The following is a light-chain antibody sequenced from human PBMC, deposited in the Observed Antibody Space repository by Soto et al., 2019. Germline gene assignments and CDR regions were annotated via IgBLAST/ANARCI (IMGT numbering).Light chain of an antibody. Sequence: QSVLPHPASVSGSPGQSITISCTGTSSDVGNYKYVSWYQQHPGKAPKLMIYEVSNRPSGVSNRFSGSKSGNTASLTISGLQAEDETDYYCFSYTSSGTYVFGTWTKVTVL. CDR2: EVS. V-gene: IGLV2-14*01. J-gene: IGLJ1*01. CDR3: FSYTSSGTYV. CDR1: SSDVGNYKY.